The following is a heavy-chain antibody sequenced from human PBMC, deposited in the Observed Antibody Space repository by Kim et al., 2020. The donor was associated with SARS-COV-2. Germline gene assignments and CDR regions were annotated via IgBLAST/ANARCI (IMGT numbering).Heavy chain of an antibody. D-gene: IGHD2-2*01. CDR1: GYTFTSYA. CDR3: AREDIVVVPAAMGSVSYYYGMDV. J-gene: IGHJ6*02. Sequence: ASVKVSCKASGYTFTSYAMNWVRQAPGQGLEWMGWINTNTGNPTYAQGFTGRFVFSLDTSVSTAYLQISSLKAEDTAVYYCAREDIVVVPAAMGSVSYYYGMDVWGQGTTVTVSS. CDR2: INTNTGNP. V-gene: IGHV7-4-1*02.